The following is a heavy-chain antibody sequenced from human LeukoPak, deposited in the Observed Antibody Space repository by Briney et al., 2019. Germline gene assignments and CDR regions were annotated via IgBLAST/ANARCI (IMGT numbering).Heavy chain of an antibody. CDR1: GFTFSSYA. V-gene: IGHV3-64*01. CDR2: ISSNGGST. D-gene: IGHD6-19*01. Sequence: PGGSLRLSCAASGFTFSSYAMHWVRQAPGKGLEYVSAISSNGGSTYYANSVKGRFTISRDNSKNTLYLQMGSLRAEDMAVYYCARDGASGWSDYWGQGTLVTVSS. J-gene: IGHJ4*02. CDR3: ARDGASGWSDY.